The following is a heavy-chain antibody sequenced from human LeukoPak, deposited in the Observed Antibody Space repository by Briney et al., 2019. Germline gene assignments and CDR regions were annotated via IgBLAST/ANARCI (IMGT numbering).Heavy chain of an antibody. CDR2: IIPIFGTA. CDR3: ARPGASGYDFLYFDY. V-gene: IGHV1-69*13. Sequence: GASVKVSCKASGSTFSSYAISWVRQAPGQGLEWMGGIIPIFGTANYAQKFQGRVTITADESTSTAYMELSSLRSEDTAVYYCARPGASGYDFLYFDYWGQGTLVTVSS. CDR1: GSTFSSYA. D-gene: IGHD5-12*01. J-gene: IGHJ4*02.